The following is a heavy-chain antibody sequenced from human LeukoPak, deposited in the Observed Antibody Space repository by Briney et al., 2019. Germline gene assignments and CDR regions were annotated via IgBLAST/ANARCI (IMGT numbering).Heavy chain of an antibody. V-gene: IGHV4-59*08. J-gene: IGHJ4*02. CDR1: GGSISSYY. CDR3: ARHGGDYGDYYFDY. D-gene: IGHD4-17*01. Sequence: SETLSLTCTVSGGSISSYYWSWIRQPPGKGLEWIGDIYYSGNTNYNPSLKSRVTISVDTSKNQFSLKLNSVTAADTAVYYCARHGGDYGDYYFDYWGQGTLVTVSS. CDR2: IYYSGNT.